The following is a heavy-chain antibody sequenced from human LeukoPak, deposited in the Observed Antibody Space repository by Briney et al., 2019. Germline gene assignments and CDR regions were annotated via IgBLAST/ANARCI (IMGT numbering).Heavy chain of an antibody. CDR1: GYILTELS. D-gene: IGHD3-10*01. CDR3: ATRGIGPDLILSNYYYMDV. Sequence: WASVKVSCKVSGYILTELSMHWVRQAPGKGLEWMGGFDPEDGETLYAQKFQGRVTMTEDTSTDTAYMKLSSLRSEDTAVYYCATRGIGPDLILSNYYYMDVWGRGTTVTISS. CDR2: FDPEDGET. J-gene: IGHJ6*03. V-gene: IGHV1-24*01.